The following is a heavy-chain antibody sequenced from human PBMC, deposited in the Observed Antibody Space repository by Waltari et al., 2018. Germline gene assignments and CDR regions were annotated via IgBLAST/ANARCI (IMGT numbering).Heavy chain of an antibody. Sequence: QVQLVQSGAEVKKPGSSVKVSCKASGGTFSSYAISWVRQAPGQGLEWMGRVIPILGIANYEQKFQGRVTITADKSTSTAYMELSSLRSEDTAVYYCARVGPAASLDYWGQGTLVTVSS. CDR3: ARVGPAASLDY. D-gene: IGHD2-2*01. J-gene: IGHJ4*02. CDR2: VIPILGIA. V-gene: IGHV1-69*04. CDR1: GGTFSSYA.